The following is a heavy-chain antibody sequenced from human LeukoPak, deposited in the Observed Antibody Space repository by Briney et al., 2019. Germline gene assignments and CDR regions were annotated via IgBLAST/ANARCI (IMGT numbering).Heavy chain of an antibody. J-gene: IGHJ6*02. CDR3: ARGGRYIVVVPAAIQWSYYYYGMDV. Sequence: ASVKVSCKASGYTFTSYDINWVRQATGQGLEWMGWMNPNSGNTGYAQKFQGRVTMTRNTSISTAYMELSSLRSEDTAVYYRARGGRYIVVVPAAIQWSYYYYGMDVWGQGTTVTVSS. CDR1: GYTFTSYD. V-gene: IGHV1-8*01. CDR2: MNPNSGNT. D-gene: IGHD2-2*02.